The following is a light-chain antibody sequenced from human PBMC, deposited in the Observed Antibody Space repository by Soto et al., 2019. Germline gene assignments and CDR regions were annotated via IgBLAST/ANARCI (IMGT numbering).Light chain of an antibody. J-gene: IGKJ5*01. CDR3: QHFNNPPT. V-gene: IGKV1D-13*01. CDR1: QDISSA. CDR2: DAS. Sequence: IQLTQSPASLSASVGDRVTITGRASQDISSALAWYKQKPGKAPKLLMKDASSLESGVPSRFSGSGSGADFTLTISRLQPEDFATYYCQHFNNPPTLGQGTRLEIK.